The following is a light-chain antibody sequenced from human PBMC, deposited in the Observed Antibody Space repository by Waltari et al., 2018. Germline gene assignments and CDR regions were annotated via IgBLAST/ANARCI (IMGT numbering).Light chain of an antibody. CDR1: QSVLYSSNNKNY. CDR3: QQYYSTRPLT. J-gene: IGKJ4*01. CDR2: WAS. Sequence: DILMTQSPDSLAVSLGERATINFKSSQSVLYSSNNKNYLPWYQQEPGQAPKLLIYWASTREPGVPDRFSGRGYGPDFTLTISSLQAEDVAVYYCQQYYSTRPLTFGGGTKVEIK. V-gene: IGKV4-1*01.